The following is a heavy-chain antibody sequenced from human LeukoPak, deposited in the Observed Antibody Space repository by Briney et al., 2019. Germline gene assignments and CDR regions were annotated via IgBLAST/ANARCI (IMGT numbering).Heavy chain of an antibody. V-gene: IGHV4-59*01. CDR2: VYYTGST. CDR3: GRGVVDNWLDP. CDR1: NGSISNYY. Sequence: SETLSLTCTVSNGSISNYYWNWIRQPPGKGLEWIGYVYYTGSTKYNATLKSRVTLLVDTSKNQFSLKLKSVTAADTAVYYCGRGVVDNWLDPWGQGTLVVVSS. J-gene: IGHJ5*02. D-gene: IGHD2-15*01.